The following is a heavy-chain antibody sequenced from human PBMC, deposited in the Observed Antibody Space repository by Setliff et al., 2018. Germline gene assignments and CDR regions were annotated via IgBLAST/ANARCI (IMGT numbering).Heavy chain of an antibody. CDR3: VRDAGDGYGVDAYAGGGFDI. D-gene: IGHD4-17*01. J-gene: IGHJ3*02. CDR2: FRPSGKT. Sequence: PSETLSLTCAVSGSAISSGHYWGWVRQPPGKGLEWIVSFRPSGKTYYNPSLKSRVTISVDTSKKHFPLKLTSVTAADTAVYYCVRDAGDGYGVDAYAGGGFDIWGQGTVVTVSS. V-gene: IGHV4-38-2*02. CDR1: GSAISSGHY.